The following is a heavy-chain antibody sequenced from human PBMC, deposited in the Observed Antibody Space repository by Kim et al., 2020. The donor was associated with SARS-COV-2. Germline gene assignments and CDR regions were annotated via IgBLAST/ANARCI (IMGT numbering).Heavy chain of an antibody. CDR3: ARAVLKRYFDWLLSGAGYY. CDR1: GFTFSSYE. CDR2: ISSSGSTI. D-gene: IGHD3-9*01. V-gene: IGHV3-48*03. Sequence: GGSLRLSCAASGFTFSSYEMNWVRQAPGKGLEWVSYISSSGSTIYYADSVKGRFTISRDNAKNSLYLQMNSLRAEDTAVYYCARAVLKRYFDWLLSGAGYYWGQGTLVTVSS. J-gene: IGHJ4*02.